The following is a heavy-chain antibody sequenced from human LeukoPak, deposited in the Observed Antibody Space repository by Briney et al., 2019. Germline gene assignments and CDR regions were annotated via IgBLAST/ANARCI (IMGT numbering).Heavy chain of an antibody. V-gene: IGHV1-2*02. Sequence: ASVKVSCKASGYTFTGYYMHWVRQAPGQGLEWMGWINPNSGGTNYAQKFQGRVTMTRDTSINTAYVEVSRLKSDDTAVYYCARDDGAGKDYWGQGTLVTVSS. CDR2: INPNSGGT. J-gene: IGHJ4*01. CDR3: ARDDGAGKDY. D-gene: IGHD6-13*01. CDR1: GYTFTGYY.